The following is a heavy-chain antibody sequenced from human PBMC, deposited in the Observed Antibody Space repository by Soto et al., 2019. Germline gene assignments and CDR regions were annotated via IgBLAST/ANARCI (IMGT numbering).Heavy chain of an antibody. V-gene: IGHV1-18*01. CDR3: ATDIAAAGRTFEY. Sequence: QVQLVQSGAEVKKPGASVKVSCKASGYTFTSYGISWVRQAPGQGLEWMGWISAYNGNTNYAQKLQGRVTMTTDTTTSPAYMELRRLRSDDTAVYYCATDIAAAGRTFEYWGKGTLVTVSS. CDR1: GYTFTSYG. CDR2: ISAYNGNT. D-gene: IGHD6-13*01. J-gene: IGHJ4*02.